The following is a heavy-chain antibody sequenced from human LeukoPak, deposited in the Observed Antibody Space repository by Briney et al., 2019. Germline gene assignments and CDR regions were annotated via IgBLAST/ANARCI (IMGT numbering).Heavy chain of an antibody. CDR3: AKYGSSSWYIWIDP. CDR1: GFTFSSYA. CDR2: ISSTGGST. J-gene: IGHJ5*02. V-gene: IGHV3-23*01. Sequence: GGSLRLSCAASGFTFSSYAMSWVRQARGKGLEWVSAISSTGGSTYYADSVKGRFTISRDNSKNTLYLQMNSLRAEDTAVYYCAKYGSSSWYIWIDPWGQGTLVTVSS. D-gene: IGHD6-13*01.